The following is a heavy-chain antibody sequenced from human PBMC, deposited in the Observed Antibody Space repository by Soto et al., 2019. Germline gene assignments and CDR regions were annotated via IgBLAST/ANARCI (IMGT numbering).Heavy chain of an antibody. J-gene: IGHJ4*02. V-gene: IGHV4-31*03. CDR1: GGSISSGGYF. Sequence: QVQLQESGPGLVKPSQTLSLTCTVSGGSISSGGYFWSWIRQHPGKGLDWMGNIFYCGSTYYNPSHKSRVTISVDTSKNQLSLKLSSVTAADTTVYYCARGHGGNSNPPRFDYWGQGTLVTVSS. CDR2: IFYCGST. D-gene: IGHD2-21*02. CDR3: ARGHGGNSNPPRFDY.